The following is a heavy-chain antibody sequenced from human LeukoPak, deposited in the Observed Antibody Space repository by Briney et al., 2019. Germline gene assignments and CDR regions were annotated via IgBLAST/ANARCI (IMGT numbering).Heavy chain of an antibody. Sequence: ASVKVSYKASGDTFTKDDINSVRQATGQGLELMGWVNPKRGDTGYAQQFQGRVTLTWNTSISTAYMELSSLTSDDTAFYYFARGRRPYCGDDPVDIWGHGTMVTVSS. CDR1: GDTFTKDD. V-gene: IGHV1-8*01. J-gene: IGHJ3*02. CDR3: ARGRRPYCGDDPVDI. D-gene: IGHD3-10*01. CDR2: VNPKRGDT.